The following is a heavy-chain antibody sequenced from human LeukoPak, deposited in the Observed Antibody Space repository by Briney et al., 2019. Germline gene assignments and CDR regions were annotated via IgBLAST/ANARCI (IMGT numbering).Heavy chain of an antibody. CDR3: ARSPFIVVVPAPPVDI. Sequence: GGSLRLSCAASGFTFSSYAMHWVRQAPGKGLEYVSAISSNGGGTYYANSVKGRFTISRDNSKNTLYLQMGSLRAEDMAVYYCARSPFIVVVPAPPVDIWGQGTMVTVSS. CDR1: GFTFSSYA. V-gene: IGHV3-64*01. J-gene: IGHJ3*02. D-gene: IGHD2-2*01. CDR2: ISSNGGGT.